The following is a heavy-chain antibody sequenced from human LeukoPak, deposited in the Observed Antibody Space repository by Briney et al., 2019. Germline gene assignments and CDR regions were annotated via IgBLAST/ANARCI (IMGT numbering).Heavy chain of an antibody. V-gene: IGHV4-59*01. Sequence: SETLSLTCTVSGGSISSYYWSWIRQPPGKGLEWIGYIYYSGSTNYNPSLKSRVTISVDTSKNQFSLKLSSVTAADTAVYCCARSEVSSTIDWFDPWGQGTLVTVSS. CDR1: GGSISSYY. D-gene: IGHD5/OR15-5a*01. CDR3: ARSEVSSTIDWFDP. J-gene: IGHJ5*02. CDR2: IYYSGST.